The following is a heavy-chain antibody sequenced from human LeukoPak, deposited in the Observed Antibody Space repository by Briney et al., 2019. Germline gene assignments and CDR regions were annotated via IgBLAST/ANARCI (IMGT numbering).Heavy chain of an antibody. V-gene: IGHV3-66*01. CDR1: GFTVSSNY. CDR3: ARVGCGYCSSNY. J-gene: IGHJ4*02. D-gene: IGHD2-2*03. Sequence: HPGGSLRLSCAASGFTVSSNYMSWVRQAPGKGLEWVSVIYSGGSTYYADSVKGRFTISRDNSKNTLYLQMNSLRAEDTAVYYCARVGCGYCSSNYWGQGTLVTVSS. CDR2: IYSGGST.